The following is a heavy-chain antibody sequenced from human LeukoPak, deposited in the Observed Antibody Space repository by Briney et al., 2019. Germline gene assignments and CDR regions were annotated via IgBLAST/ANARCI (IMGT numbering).Heavy chain of an antibody. V-gene: IGHV4-34*01. CDR3: ARGRGSRDCDRLRGCYYYYKDV. J-gene: IGHJ6*03. CDR2: IDHSGNT. CDR1: GGPFSGYY. Sequence: PSETLSLTCAVYGGPFSGYYWSWIRQPPGKGLEWIGEIDHSGNTNYNPSLKSRVTISVDTSKNQFSLKLSSVTAADTALYYCARGRGSRDCDRLRGCYYYYKDVWGKGTTVTVSS. D-gene: IGHD2-21*01.